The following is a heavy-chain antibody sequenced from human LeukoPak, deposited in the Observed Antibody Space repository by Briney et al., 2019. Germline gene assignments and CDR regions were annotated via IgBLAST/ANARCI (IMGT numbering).Heavy chain of an antibody. Sequence: ASVKVSCKASGYTFTGYYMHWVRQAPGQGLEWMGWINPNSGGTNYAQKFQGGVTMTRDRSISTAYMELSRLRSDDTAVYYCARDQIDTKGYSYGYYFDYWGQGTLVTVSS. D-gene: IGHD5-18*01. CDR3: ARDQIDTKGYSYGYYFDY. CDR2: INPNSGGT. CDR1: GYTFTGYY. V-gene: IGHV1-2*02. J-gene: IGHJ4*02.